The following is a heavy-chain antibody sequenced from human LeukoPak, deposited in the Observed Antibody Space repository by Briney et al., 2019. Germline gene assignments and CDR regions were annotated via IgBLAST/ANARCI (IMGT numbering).Heavy chain of an antibody. J-gene: IGHJ4*02. CDR1: GGSIRSYY. Sequence: SGTLSLTCTVSGGSIRSYYWSWIRQPPAKGLEWIGYIYDTGSTNYNPSLKSRVTISVDTSKNQFSLKLSSVTAADTAVYYCARRRHCSGETCYYFDYWGRGTLVTVSS. CDR2: IYDTGST. CDR3: ARRRHCSGETCYYFDY. D-gene: IGHD2-15*01. V-gene: IGHV4-59*08.